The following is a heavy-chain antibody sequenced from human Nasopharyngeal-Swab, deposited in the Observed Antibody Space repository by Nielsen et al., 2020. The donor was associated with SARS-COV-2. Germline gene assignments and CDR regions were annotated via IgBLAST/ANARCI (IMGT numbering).Heavy chain of an antibody. CDR3: ARGGGWFGELLGGYYYYYYMDV. D-gene: IGHD3-10*01. Sequence: WIRQPPGKGLKWIGYIYYSGSTYYNPSLKSRVTISVDTSKNQFSLKLSSVTAADTAVYYCARGGGWFGELLGGYYYYYYMDVWGKGTTVTVSS. CDR2: IYYSGST. V-gene: IGHV4-31*02. J-gene: IGHJ6*03.